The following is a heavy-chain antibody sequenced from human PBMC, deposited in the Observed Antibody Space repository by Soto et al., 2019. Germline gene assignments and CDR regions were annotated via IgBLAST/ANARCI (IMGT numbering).Heavy chain of an antibody. CDR1: GFTFSSYW. CDR3: ARDHGDLSYYHYYGMDV. J-gene: IGHJ6*02. V-gene: IGHV3-74*01. Sequence: GSLRLSCAASGFTFSSYWMHWVRQAPGKGLVWVSRINSDGSSTSYADSVKGRFTISRDNAKNTLYLQMNSLGAEDTAVYYCARDHGDLSYYHYYGMDVWNQETRVTV. CDR2: INSDGSST. D-gene: IGHD4-17*01.